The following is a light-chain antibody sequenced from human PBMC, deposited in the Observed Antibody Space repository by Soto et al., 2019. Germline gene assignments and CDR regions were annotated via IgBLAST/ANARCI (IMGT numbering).Light chain of an antibody. V-gene: IGKV3-11*01. J-gene: IGKJ1*01. Sequence: IVLTQSAGTLSLSPGERATLSCRASQTVTSNYLAWYQQQPGQAPRLLVYDASDRATGVPARFSGSGSGTDFTLTISSLEPEDFAVYYCQQRSSWPWTFGQGTKVDI. CDR3: QQRSSWPWT. CDR2: DAS. CDR1: QTVTSNY.